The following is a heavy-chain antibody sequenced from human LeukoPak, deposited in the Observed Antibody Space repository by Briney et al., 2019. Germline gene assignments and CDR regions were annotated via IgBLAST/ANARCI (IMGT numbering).Heavy chain of an antibody. V-gene: IGHV3-74*01. CDR1: GFTLSSYW. CDR3: ATSRTFDY. J-gene: IGHJ4*02. Sequence: GGSLRLSCAASGFTLSSYWMHWVRQAPGKGLVWVSHINIDGSNTRYADSVKGRFTISSDNAENTLYLQMNSLRVDDTAVYYCATSRTFDYWGQGTLVTVSS. CDR2: INIDGSNT.